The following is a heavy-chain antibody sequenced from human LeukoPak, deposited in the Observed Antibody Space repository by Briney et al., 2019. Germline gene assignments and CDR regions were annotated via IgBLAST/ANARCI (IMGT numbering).Heavy chain of an antibody. J-gene: IGHJ4*02. CDR3: ARVLETRYAVPRDY. Sequence: GPVKVSCKASGYTFTSYDINWVRQATGQGLEWMGWMNPNNGNTGYAQKFQGRITMTRNTSINTAYMELSSLRSEDTAVYYCARVLETRYAVPRDYWGQGTLVTVSS. CDR2: MNPNNGNT. D-gene: IGHD3-16*01. CDR1: GYTFTSYD. V-gene: IGHV1-8*01.